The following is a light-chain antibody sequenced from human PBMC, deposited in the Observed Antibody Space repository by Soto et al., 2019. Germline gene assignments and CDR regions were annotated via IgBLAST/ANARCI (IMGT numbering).Light chain of an antibody. CDR1: QSISNH. CDR2: AAS. V-gene: IGKV1-39*01. J-gene: IGKJ5*01. Sequence: DIQMTQSPSSLSASVEDRVIITCRASQSISNHLNWYQQKPGKAPKLLIYAASTLQSGVPSRFSGSGSGTEFTLTISSLQPEDFATYYCQQSYSNPITFGQGTRLEIK. CDR3: QQSYSNPIT.